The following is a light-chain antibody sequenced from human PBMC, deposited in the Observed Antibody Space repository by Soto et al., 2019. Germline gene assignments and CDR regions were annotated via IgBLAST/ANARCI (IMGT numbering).Light chain of an antibody. J-gene: IGLJ1*01. CDR1: SSDVGGYNY. V-gene: IGLV2-8*01. Sequence: QSALTQPPSASGSPGQSVTISCTGTSSDVGGYNYVSWYQQNPGKVPKLMIYDVNKRPSGVPDRFSGSKSGNTASLTVSGLQAEDEADYYCTSYAGGNNVFGTGTKVTVL. CDR2: DVN. CDR3: TSYAGGNNV.